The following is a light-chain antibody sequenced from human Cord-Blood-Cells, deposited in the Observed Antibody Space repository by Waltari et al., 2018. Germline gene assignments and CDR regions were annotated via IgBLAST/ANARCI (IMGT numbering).Light chain of an antibody. V-gene: IGKV3-15*01. CDR2: GAS. CDR3: QQYNNWWT. CDR1: QSVSSN. Sequence: EIVMTQSPAPLSVSPGERATLSCRARQSVSSNLAWYQQKPGQAPRLRIYGASTRATGIPARFSGSGSGTEFTLTISSLQSEDFAVYYCQQYNNWWTFGQGTKVEIK. J-gene: IGKJ1*01.